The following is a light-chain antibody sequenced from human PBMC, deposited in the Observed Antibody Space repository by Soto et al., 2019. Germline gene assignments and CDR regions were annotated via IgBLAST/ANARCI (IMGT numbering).Light chain of an antibody. Sequence: QAVVTQPPSVSGAPGQRVTISCTGSSSNIGAGYDVHWYQQLPGRARKLLIYGNSSRPSGVPDRFSGSKSGTSASLAITGLQAEDEAHYYCQSYDSSLSGAVFGGGTQLTVL. CDR2: GNS. CDR1: SSNIGAGYD. CDR3: QSYDSSLSGAV. J-gene: IGLJ7*01. V-gene: IGLV1-40*01.